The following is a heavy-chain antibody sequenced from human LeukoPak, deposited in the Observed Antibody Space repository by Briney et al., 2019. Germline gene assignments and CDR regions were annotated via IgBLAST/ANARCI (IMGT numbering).Heavy chain of an antibody. J-gene: IGHJ4*02. D-gene: IGHD2-21*01. Sequence: ASVKVSCKASGGTFSSYAISWVRQAPGQGLEWMGGIIPIFGTANYAQKFQGRVTVTADESTSTAYMELSSLRSEDTAVYYCARAGEKIGFFDYWGQGTLATVSS. CDR2: IIPIFGTA. CDR3: ARAGEKIGFFDY. V-gene: IGHV1-69*01. CDR1: GGTFSSYA.